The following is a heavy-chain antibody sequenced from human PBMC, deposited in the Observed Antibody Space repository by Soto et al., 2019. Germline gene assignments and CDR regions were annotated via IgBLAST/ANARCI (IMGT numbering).Heavy chain of an antibody. CDR1: KFTFSSYA. Sequence: GGSLRLSCAASKFTFSSYAMSWVRQAPGEGLEWVSGISGSGGSTYYADSVKGRFTISRDNSKNTLYLQMNSLRAEDTAVYYCAKGFYDSSGYSVREIGAWFDPWGQGTLVTVSS. V-gene: IGHV3-23*01. D-gene: IGHD3-22*01. J-gene: IGHJ5*02. CDR3: AKGFYDSSGYSVREIGAWFDP. CDR2: ISGSGGST.